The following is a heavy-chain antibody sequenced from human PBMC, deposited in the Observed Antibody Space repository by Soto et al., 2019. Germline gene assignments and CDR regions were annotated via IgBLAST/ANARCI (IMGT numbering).Heavy chain of an antibody. CDR3: ARDLGYYDSSGYFDY. V-gene: IGHV3-11*01. CDR2: ISSGGDII. J-gene: IGHJ4*02. D-gene: IGHD3-22*01. Sequence: PGGSLRFSCAASGFTFTDYYMSWIRRAPGKGLEWVSYISSGGDIIYYADSVKGRFTISRDNAKNSLYLQMNSLRAEDTAVYYCARDLGYYDSSGYFDYWGQGTLVTVSS. CDR1: GFTFTDYY.